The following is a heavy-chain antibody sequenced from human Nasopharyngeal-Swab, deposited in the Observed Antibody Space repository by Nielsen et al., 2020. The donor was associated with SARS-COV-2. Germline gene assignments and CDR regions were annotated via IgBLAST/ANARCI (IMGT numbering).Heavy chain of an antibody. CDR1: GYNFTIHD. J-gene: IGHJ5*02. V-gene: IGHV1-8*01. CDR3: ARDTSGRLGFDP. D-gene: IGHD3-10*01. CDR2: MNPKSGNK. Sequence: ASVKVSCKASGYNFTIHDINWVRQTTGQGLEWMGWMNPKSGNKGYAQKFQGRVTITADESTSTAYMELSSLRSEDTAVYYCARDTSGRLGFDPWGQGTLVTVSS.